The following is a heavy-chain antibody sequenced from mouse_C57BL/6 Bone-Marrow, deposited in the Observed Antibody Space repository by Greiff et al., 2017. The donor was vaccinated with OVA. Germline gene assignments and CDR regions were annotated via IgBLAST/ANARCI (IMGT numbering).Heavy chain of an antibody. CDR2: IWSGGST. Sequence: QVQLQQSGPGLVQPSQSLSITCTVSGFSLTSYGVHWVRQSPGKGLEWLGVIWSGGSTDYNAAFISRLSISKDNSKSQVFFKMNSLQADDTAIYYCARNRLGRAWFAYWGQGTLVTVSA. CDR3: ARNRLGRAWFAY. CDR1: GFSLTSYG. J-gene: IGHJ3*01. D-gene: IGHD4-1*01. V-gene: IGHV2-2*01.